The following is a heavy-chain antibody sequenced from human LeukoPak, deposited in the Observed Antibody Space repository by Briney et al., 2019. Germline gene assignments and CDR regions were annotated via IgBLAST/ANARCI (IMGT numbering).Heavy chain of an antibody. CDR1: GFTFSSYA. V-gene: IGHV3-30*14. Sequence: GRSLRLSCAASGFTFSSYAMHWVRQAPGKGLEWVAVISYDGSNKYYADSVKGRFTISRDNSKNTLYLQMNSLRAEDTAVYYCARDLGETGYWGQGTLVTVSS. CDR3: ARDLGETGY. D-gene: IGHD3-10*01. CDR2: ISYDGSNK. J-gene: IGHJ4*02.